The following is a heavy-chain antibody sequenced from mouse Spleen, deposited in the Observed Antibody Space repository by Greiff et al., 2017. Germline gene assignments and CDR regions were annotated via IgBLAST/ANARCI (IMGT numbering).Heavy chain of an antibody. CDR1: GFNIKDTY. Sequence: EVQLQQSGAELVKPGASVKLSCTASGFNIKDTYMHWVKQRPEQGLEWIGRIDPANGNTKYDPKFQGKATITADTSSNTAYLQLSSLTSEDTAVYYCAYYDGYFAWFAYWGQGTLVTVSA. V-gene: IGHV14-3*02. D-gene: IGHD2-3*01. CDR2: IDPANGNT. CDR3: AYYDGYFAWFAY. J-gene: IGHJ3*01.